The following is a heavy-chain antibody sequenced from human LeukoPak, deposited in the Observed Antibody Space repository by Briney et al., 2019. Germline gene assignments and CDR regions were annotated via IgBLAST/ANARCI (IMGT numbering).Heavy chain of an antibody. CDR1: GFTFSTYA. CDR3: AKDRAYYSDSSGYYLVRAYDY. J-gene: IGHJ4*02. CDR2: ISVSGGGT. V-gene: IGHV3-23*01. D-gene: IGHD3-22*01. Sequence: PGRTLRLSCAASGFTFSTYAMSWVRQAPGKGLEWVSGISVSGGGTSSAHSVKGRFTIPRDNSKNTLYLQMNSLRAEDTAVYYCAKDRAYYSDSSGYYLVRAYDYWGQGTLVTVSS.